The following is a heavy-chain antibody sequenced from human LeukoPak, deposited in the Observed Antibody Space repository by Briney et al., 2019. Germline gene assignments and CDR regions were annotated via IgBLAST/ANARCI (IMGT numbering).Heavy chain of an antibody. CDR3: ARGYCSSTSCFYSYFDY. Sequence: GRSLRLSCAASGFTFSSYAMHWVRQAPGKGLEWVAVISYNGSNKYYADSVKGRFTISRDNSKNTLYLQMNSLRAEDTAVYYCARGYCSSTSCFYSYFDYWGQGTLVTVSS. CDR2: ISYNGSNK. J-gene: IGHJ4*02. V-gene: IGHV3-30-3*01. D-gene: IGHD2-2*01. CDR1: GFTFSSYA.